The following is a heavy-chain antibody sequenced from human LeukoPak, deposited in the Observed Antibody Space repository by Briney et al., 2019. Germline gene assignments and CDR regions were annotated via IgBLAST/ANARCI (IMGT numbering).Heavy chain of an antibody. J-gene: IGHJ3*02. D-gene: IGHD4/OR15-4a*01. CDR1: GYTFTGYY. Sequence: ASVKVSCKASGYTFTGYYMHWVRQAPGQGLERMGWINPNSGGTNYAQKFQGRVTMTRDTSISTACMELSRLRSDDTAVYYCARDSGTTMVLFDIWGQGTMVTVSS. CDR3: ARDSGTTMVLFDI. CDR2: INPNSGGT. V-gene: IGHV1-2*02.